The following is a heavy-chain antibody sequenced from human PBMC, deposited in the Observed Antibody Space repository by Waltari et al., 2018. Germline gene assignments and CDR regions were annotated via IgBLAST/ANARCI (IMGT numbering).Heavy chain of an antibody. V-gene: IGHV4-38-2*01. Sequence: QVQLQESGPGLVKPSETLSLTCAVSGYSISSGYYWGWIRQPPGKGLEWIGSIYHSGSTYYNPSLKSRVTISVDTSKNQFSLKLSSVTAADTAVYYCARHLAVAGQRDYYYGMDVWGQGTTVTVSS. CDR2: IYHSGST. CDR3: ARHLAVAGQRDYYYGMDV. J-gene: IGHJ6*02. CDR1: GYSISSGYY. D-gene: IGHD6-19*01.